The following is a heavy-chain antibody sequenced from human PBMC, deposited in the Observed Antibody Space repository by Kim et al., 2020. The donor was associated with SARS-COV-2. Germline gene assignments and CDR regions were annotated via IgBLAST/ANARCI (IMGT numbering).Heavy chain of an antibody. D-gene: IGHD2-2*01. CDR3: ARDRTSCSF. V-gene: IGHV3-7*01. CDR2: INKDGSET. CDR1: GFSFSTYW. J-gene: IGHJ1*01. Sequence: GGSLRLSCAASGFSFSTYWMTWVRQAPGKGLEWVGNINKDGSETYYMDSVKGRFTMFRDNSKNSMYLQMNSLRADDTAVYYCARDRTSCSFWGQCTPVTVSS.